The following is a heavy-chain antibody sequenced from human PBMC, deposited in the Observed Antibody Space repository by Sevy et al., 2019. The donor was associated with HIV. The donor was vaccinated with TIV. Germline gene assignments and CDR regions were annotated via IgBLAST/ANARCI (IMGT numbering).Heavy chain of an antibody. V-gene: IGHV1-8*01. Sequence: ASVKVSCRASGYTFTSYDINWVRQATGQGLEWMGWMSPNSGNTGYAQKFQGRVTMTRNTSICIAYMELSSLRSEGMAVYYCARILSTSYYYYYAMVVRGQGTTVTVAS. CDR3: ARILSTSYYYYYAMVV. CDR1: GYTFTSYD. CDR2: MSPNSGNT. D-gene: IGHD2-2*01. J-gene: IGHJ6*02.